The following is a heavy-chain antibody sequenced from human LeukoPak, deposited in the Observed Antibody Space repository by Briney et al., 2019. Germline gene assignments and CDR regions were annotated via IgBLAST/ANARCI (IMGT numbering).Heavy chain of an antibody. Sequence: PSETLSLTCTVSGGSISSYYWSWIRQPPGRGLEWTGYIYYSGSTNYNPSLKSRVTISVDTSKNQFSLKLSSVTAADTAVYYCARRLMVRGLVSYGMDVWGQGTTVTVSS. J-gene: IGHJ6*02. D-gene: IGHD3-10*01. V-gene: IGHV4-59*08. CDR2: IYYSGST. CDR3: ARRLMVRGLVSYGMDV. CDR1: GGSISSYY.